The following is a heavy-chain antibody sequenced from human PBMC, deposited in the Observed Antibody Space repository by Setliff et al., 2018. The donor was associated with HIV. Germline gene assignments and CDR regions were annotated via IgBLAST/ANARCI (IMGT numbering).Heavy chain of an antibody. CDR3: AFSGTYYYVY. CDR1: GFSFDDYA. CDR2: ISGSGDST. D-gene: IGHD1-26*01. V-gene: IGHV3-23*01. Sequence: GGSLRLSCAASGFSFDDYAMHWVRQAPGKGLVWVSAISGSGDSTFYADSVQGRFTISRDNSKNTLYLQLNALRADDTAMYYCAFSGTYYYVYWGQGTLVTVSS. J-gene: IGHJ4*02.